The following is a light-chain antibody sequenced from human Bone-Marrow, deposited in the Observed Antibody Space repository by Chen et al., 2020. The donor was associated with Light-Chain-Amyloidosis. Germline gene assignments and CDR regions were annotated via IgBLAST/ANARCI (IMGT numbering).Light chain of an antibody. CDR1: DLPTKY. J-gene: IGLJ2*01. CDR2: RDN. V-gene: IGLV3-25*03. Sequence: SYELTQPPSVSVSPGQTARITCSGDDLPTKYAYWYQQKPGQAPVLVIHRDNERPSGISERFSGSSSGTTATLTISGFQAEDVADYHCQSADSSGTYEVIFGGGTKLTVL. CDR3: QSADSSGTYEVI.